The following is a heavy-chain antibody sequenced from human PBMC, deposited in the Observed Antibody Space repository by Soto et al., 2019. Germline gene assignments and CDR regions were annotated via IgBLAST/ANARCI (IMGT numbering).Heavy chain of an antibody. CDR1: GFTFSSFG. J-gene: IGHJ2*01. V-gene: IGHV3-30*18. CDR2: ISYDGNNT. CDR3: AKDIDSLGTLYFDL. D-gene: IGHD3-16*01. Sequence: EQLAQSGGGVVQAGRSLRLSCEASGFTFSSFGMHWVRQAPGKGLEWVAMISYDGNNTQVADSVKGRFIASRDNSKKIVYLQMKTLRAEDTAVYYCAKDIDSLGTLYFDLWGRGPLVAVSS.